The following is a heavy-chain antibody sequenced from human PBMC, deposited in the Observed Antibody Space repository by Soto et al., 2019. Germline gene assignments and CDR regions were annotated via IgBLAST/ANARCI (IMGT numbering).Heavy chain of an antibody. CDR2: INPSSGST. D-gene: IGHD3-16*01. CDR1: GYNFNSYY. J-gene: IGHJ4*02. V-gene: IGHV1-46*03. Sequence: ASVKVSCKASGYNFNSYYIQWVRQAPGQGLEWMGIINPSSGSTTYAQKFQGRVTMTRDTSTTTVYMQLSSLRSEDTAVYYCVKGLYVCDYWGQGTLVTVSS. CDR3: VKGLYVCDY.